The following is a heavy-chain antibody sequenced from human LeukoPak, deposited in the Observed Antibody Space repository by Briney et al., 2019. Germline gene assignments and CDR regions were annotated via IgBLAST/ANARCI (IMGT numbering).Heavy chain of an antibody. CDR1: GYTFTSCG. CDR3: ARGLWFGEPYYYYYGMDV. Sequence: ASVKVSCKASGYTFTSCGISWVRQAPGQGLEWMGWISAYNGNTNYARKLQGRVTMTTDTSTSTAYMELRSLRSDDTAVYYCARGLWFGEPYYYYYGMDVWGQGTTVTVSS. D-gene: IGHD3-10*01. CDR2: ISAYNGNT. V-gene: IGHV1-18*01. J-gene: IGHJ6*02.